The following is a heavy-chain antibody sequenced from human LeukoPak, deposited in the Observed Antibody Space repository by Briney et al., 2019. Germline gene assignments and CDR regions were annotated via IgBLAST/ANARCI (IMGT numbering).Heavy chain of an antibody. J-gene: IGHJ3*02. Sequence: PSETLSLTCTVSGGSISSSSYFWGWIRHPPGKGLEWIGSISYSGSTYYNPSLKSRVTISVDTSKNQFSLKLSSVTAADTAVYYCARGWQEDRNDAFDIWGQGTMVTVSS. CDR3: ARGWQEDRNDAFDI. V-gene: IGHV4-39*07. CDR1: GGSISSSSYF. CDR2: ISYSGST. D-gene: IGHD6-13*01.